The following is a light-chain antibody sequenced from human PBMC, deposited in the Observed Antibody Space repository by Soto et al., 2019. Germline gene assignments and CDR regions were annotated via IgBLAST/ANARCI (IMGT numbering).Light chain of an antibody. Sequence: QSVLTQPASVSGSPGQSITISCTGTSSDVGGYNFVTWYQQHPAKAPKLMIYDVSNRPSGVSNRFSGSKSGNTASLTISGLQAEDEADYYCSSFRSSNTYVFGTGTKSPS. CDR2: DVS. CDR3: SSFRSSNTYV. CDR1: SSDVGGYNF. J-gene: IGLJ1*01. V-gene: IGLV2-14*03.